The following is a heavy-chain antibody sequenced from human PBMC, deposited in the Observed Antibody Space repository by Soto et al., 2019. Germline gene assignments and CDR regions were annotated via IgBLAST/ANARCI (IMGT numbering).Heavy chain of an antibody. CDR1: GFTFSTYT. CDR3: ARDYYYGSGSSMDIFDY. V-gene: IGHV1-69*02. J-gene: IGHJ4*02. Sequence: QVQLVPSGAEVKKPGSSVKVSCKASGFTFSTYTITWVRQAPGQGLEWMGKIIPIVDIANYAQKFQGRVTITADKSTSTAYMELSSLRSEDTAVYYCARDYYYGSGSSMDIFDYWGQGTLVTVSS. CDR2: IIPIVDIA. D-gene: IGHD3-10*01.